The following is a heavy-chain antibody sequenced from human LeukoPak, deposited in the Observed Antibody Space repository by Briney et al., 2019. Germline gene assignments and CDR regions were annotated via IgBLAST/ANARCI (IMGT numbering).Heavy chain of an antibody. CDR3: AREMATMSTRGYFDL. CDR2: ISYDGSNK. D-gene: IGHD5-24*01. Sequence: GGSLRLSGAASGFTFSSYAMHWVRQAPGKGLEWVAVISYDGSNKYYADSVKGRFTISRDNSKNTLYLQMNSLRAEDTAVYYCAREMATMSTRGYFDLWGRGTLVTVSS. J-gene: IGHJ2*01. V-gene: IGHV3-30*01. CDR1: GFTFSSYA.